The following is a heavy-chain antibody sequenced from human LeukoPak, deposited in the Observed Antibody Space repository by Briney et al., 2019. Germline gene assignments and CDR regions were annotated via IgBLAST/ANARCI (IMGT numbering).Heavy chain of an antibody. Sequence: SETLSLTCAVYGGSFSGYYWSWIRQPPGKGLEWIGEINHSGSTNYNPSLKSRVTISVDTSKNQFSLQLNSVTPEDTAVYYCARERGIAAAGTVGADYWGQGTLVTVSS. CDR2: INHSGST. CDR3: ARERGIAAAGTVGADY. D-gene: IGHD6-13*01. CDR1: GGSFSGYY. V-gene: IGHV4-34*01. J-gene: IGHJ4*02.